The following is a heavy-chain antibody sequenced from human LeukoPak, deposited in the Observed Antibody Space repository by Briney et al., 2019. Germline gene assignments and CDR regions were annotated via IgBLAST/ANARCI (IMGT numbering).Heavy chain of an antibody. CDR1: GGSISSSSYY. J-gene: IGHJ4*02. V-gene: IGHV4-39*01. D-gene: IGHD6-6*01. CDR2: IYYSGST. Sequence: SETLSLTCTVSGGSISSSSYYWGWIRQPPGQGLEWIGSIYYSGSTYYNPSLKSRVTISVDTSKNQFSLKLSSVTAADTAVYYCARLGIAARYFDYWGQGTLVTVSS. CDR3: ARLGIAARYFDY.